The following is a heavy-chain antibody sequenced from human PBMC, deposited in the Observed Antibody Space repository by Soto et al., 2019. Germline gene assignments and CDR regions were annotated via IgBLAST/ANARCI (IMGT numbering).Heavy chain of an antibody. J-gene: IGHJ4*02. CDR2: SSGSGGNT. V-gene: IGHV3-23*01. D-gene: IGHD3-22*01. CDR3: AKGQGSGYYQFYFDC. CDR1: GFTFSNYA. Sequence: LRLSCAASGFTFSNYAMNWVRQAPGKGLEGVAGSSGSGGNTYYADSVKGRFTISRDNSKNTLYLQMNSLRAEDTAVYYCAKGQGSGYYQFYFDCWGLGTLVTVS.